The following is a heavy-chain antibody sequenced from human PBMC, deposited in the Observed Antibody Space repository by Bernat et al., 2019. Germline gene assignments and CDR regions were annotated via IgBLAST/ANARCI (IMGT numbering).Heavy chain of an antibody. CDR3: ARLEVTTVDAFDL. J-gene: IGHJ3*01. CDR1: GGSISSSSYY. CDR2: ISYSGNL. D-gene: IGHD4-17*01. V-gene: IGHV4-39*01. Sequence: QLQLQESGPGLVKPSETLSLTCTVSGGSISSSSYYWGWIRQPPGKGLEWIVSISYSGNLYYNPSLKSRVTISVDTSKNQFSLKLSSVAAADTAVYYCARLEVTTVDAFDLWGQGTMVTVSS.